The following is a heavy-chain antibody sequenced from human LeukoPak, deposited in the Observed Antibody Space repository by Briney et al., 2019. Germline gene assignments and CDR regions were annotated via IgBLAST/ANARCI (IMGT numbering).Heavy chain of an antibody. J-gene: IGHJ4*02. CDR3: ASEDVEYSSSSYFDD. V-gene: IGHV1-69*05. CDR1: GGTFSSYA. Sequence: PTASVKVSCKASGGTFSSYAISWVRQAPGQGLEWMGRIIPIFGTANYAQKFQGRVTITTDESTSTAYMELSSLRSEDTAVYFCASEDVEYSSSSYFDDWGQGTLVTVSS. CDR2: IIPIFGTA. D-gene: IGHD6-6*01.